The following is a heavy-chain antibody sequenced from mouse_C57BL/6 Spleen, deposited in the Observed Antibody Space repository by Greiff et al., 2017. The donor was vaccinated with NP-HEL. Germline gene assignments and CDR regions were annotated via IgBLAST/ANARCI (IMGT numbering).Heavy chain of an antibody. Sequence: EVQLQQSGPELVKPGASVKISCKASGYSFTDYNMNWVKQSNGKSLEWIGVIYPNYGTTSYNQKFKGKATLTVDQSSSTAYMQLNSLTSEDSAVYYCARGDYGNSPQGFDVWGTGTTVTVSS. V-gene: IGHV1-39*01. CDR1: GYSFTDYN. D-gene: IGHD2-1*01. J-gene: IGHJ1*03. CDR3: ARGDYGNSPQGFDV. CDR2: IYPNYGTT.